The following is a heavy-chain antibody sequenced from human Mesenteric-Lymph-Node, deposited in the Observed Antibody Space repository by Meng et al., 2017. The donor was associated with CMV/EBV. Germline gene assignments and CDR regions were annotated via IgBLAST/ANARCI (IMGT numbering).Heavy chain of an antibody. J-gene: IGHJ5*02. Sequence: ASVKVSCKASGYTFTSYDINWVRQATGQGLEWMGWMNPNSGNTGYAQKFQGRVTMTRNTSISTAYMELSSLRSEDTAVYYCARAKPIAYYEFWSGSSYNWFDPWGQGTLVTVSS. CDR1: GYTFTSYD. CDR3: ARAKPIAYYEFWSGSSYNWFDP. V-gene: IGHV1-8*01. D-gene: IGHD3-3*01. CDR2: MNPNSGNT.